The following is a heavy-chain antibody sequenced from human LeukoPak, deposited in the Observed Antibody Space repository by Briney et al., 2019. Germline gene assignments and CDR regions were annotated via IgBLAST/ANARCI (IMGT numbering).Heavy chain of an antibody. D-gene: IGHD3-10*01. CDR3: ARGTSYYASGSYTDFDY. V-gene: IGHV1-8*03. Sequence: GASVKVSCKASGYTFANYEIHWVRQATGQGLEWMAWVNPNSGNTNYAQKFQGRVTVTRNTFISTAYMELGSLGFEDTAVYYCARGTSYYASGSYTDFDYWGQGTLVTVSS. CDR2: VNPNSGNT. J-gene: IGHJ4*02. CDR1: GYTFANYE.